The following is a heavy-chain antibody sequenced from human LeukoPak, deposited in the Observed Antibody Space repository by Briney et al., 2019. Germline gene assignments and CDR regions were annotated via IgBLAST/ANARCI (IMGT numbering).Heavy chain of an antibody. V-gene: IGHV3-20*04. J-gene: IGHJ4*02. CDR1: GFTFDDYG. CDR3: ARSRYDFVWGSFDY. D-gene: IGHD3-16*01. Sequence: GGSLRLSCAASGFTFDDYGMSWVRQAPGKGLEWVSGINWNGGSTGYADSVKGRFTISRDNAKNSLYLQMNSLRAEDTAVYYCARSRYDFVWGSFDYWGQGTLVTVSS. CDR2: INWNGGST.